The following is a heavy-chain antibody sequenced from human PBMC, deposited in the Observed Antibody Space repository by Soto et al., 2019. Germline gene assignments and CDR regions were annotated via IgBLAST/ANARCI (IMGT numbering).Heavy chain of an antibody. D-gene: IGHD3-16*01. J-gene: IGHJ3*02. CDR2: VYYSGST. V-gene: IGHV4-39*01. CDR1: VCSISSINYY. CDR3: ASPTLGAFDI. Sequence: SETLSLTCTVSVCSISSINYYWGWIRQPPGKGLEWIGSVYYSGSTSYNSSLKSRVTISVDTSKNQFSLRLSSVTAADTAVYYCASPTLGAFDIWGQGTMVTVSS.